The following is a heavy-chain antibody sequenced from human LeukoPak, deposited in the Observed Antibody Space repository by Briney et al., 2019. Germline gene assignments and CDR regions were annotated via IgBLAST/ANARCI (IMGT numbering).Heavy chain of an antibody. Sequence: GGSLRLSCAASGFIFSTYEMNWVRQAPGKGLEWVSAISGSGGSTYYADSVKGRFTISRDNSKNTLYLQMNSLRAEDTAVYYCAKEPRGGWSWGDWFDPWGQGTLVTVSS. CDR3: AKEPRGGWSWGDWFDP. CDR2: ISGSGGST. D-gene: IGHD6-19*01. CDR1: GFIFSTYE. J-gene: IGHJ5*02. V-gene: IGHV3-23*01.